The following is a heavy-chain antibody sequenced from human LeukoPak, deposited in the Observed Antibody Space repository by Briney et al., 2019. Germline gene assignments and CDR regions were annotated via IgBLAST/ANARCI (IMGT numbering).Heavy chain of an antibody. CDR2: ISSSGKA. D-gene: IGHD1-26*01. CDR1: GGSITTSDFD. V-gene: IGHV4-39*01. Sequence: KPSETLSLTCTVSGGSITTSDFDWAWIRQPPGQGFEWIATISSSGKAYYYPSLMSRVTISVDTSKNQFSLDVTSVTAADTGLFYCARFKGGTGFDYWGRGILVIVS. CDR3: ARFKGGTGFDY. J-gene: IGHJ4*02.